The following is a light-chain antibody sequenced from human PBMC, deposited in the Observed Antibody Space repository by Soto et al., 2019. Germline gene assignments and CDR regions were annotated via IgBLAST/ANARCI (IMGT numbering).Light chain of an antibody. J-gene: IGKJ4*01. V-gene: IGKV3-11*01. CDR2: DAS. Sequence: EIVLTQSPATLSLSPGERATLSCRASQGVSSYLAWYQQKPGQAPRFLIYDASNRATGIPARFSGSGSGTDFTLTISSLEPEDFAVYYCQQRSNWPPSFGGGTKVDIK. CDR1: QGVSSY. CDR3: QQRSNWPPS.